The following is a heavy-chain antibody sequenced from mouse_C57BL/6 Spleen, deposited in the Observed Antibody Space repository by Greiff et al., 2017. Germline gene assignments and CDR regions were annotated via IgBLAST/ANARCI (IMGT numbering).Heavy chain of an antibody. CDR2: ISYDGSN. D-gene: IGHD1-1*01. CDR1: GYSITSGYY. J-gene: IGHJ2*01. V-gene: IGHV3-6*01. Sequence: EVKLEESGPGLVKPSQSLSLTCSVTGYSITSGYYWNWIRQFPGNKLEWMGYISYDGSNNYNPSLKNRISITRDTSKNQFFLKLNSVTTEDTATYYCARYYGSRGYFDYWGQGTTLTVSS. CDR3: ARYYGSRGYFDY.